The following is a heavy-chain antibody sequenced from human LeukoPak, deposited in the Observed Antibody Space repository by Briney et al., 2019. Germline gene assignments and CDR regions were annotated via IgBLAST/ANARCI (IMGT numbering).Heavy chain of an antibody. J-gene: IGHJ4*02. CDR3: ARGLLWFRELLPAFYFDY. CDR1: GGSISSRSYY. CDR2: IYYSGST. Sequence: SETLSLTCTLSGGSISSRSYYWGWIRQPPGKGLEWIGYIYYSGSTNYNPSLKSRVTISVDTSKNQFSLKLSSVTAADTAVYYCARGLLWFRELLPAFYFDYWGQGTLVTVSS. D-gene: IGHD3-10*01. V-gene: IGHV4-61*05.